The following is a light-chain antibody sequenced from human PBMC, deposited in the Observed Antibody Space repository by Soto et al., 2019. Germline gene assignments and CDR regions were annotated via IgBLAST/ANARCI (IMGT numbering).Light chain of an antibody. CDR2: KAS. J-gene: IGKJ5*01. CDR3: QQANSFPIT. CDR1: QTISSW. V-gene: IGKV1-5*03. Sequence: DIQMTQSPSTLSGSVGDRVTITCRASQTISSWLAWYQQKPGKAPKLLIYKASTLKSGVPSRFSGSGSGTDFTLTSSSLHPEDFATYYCQQANSFPITFGQGTRLEIK.